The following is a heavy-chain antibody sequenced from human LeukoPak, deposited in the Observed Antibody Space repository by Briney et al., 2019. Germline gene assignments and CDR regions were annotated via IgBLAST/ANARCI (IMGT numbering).Heavy chain of an antibody. V-gene: IGHV3-23*01. CDR3: AKDLSEPVLPNLDY. D-gene: IGHD2/OR15-2a*01. CDR2: ISGSGGST. J-gene: IGHJ4*02. Sequence: PGGSLRLSCAASGFTFSSYAMSWVRQAPGKGLEWVSAISGSGGSTYYADSVKGRFTISRDNSKNTLYLQMNSLRAEDTAVYYCAKDLSEPVLPNLDYWGQGTLVTVSS. CDR1: GFTFSSYA.